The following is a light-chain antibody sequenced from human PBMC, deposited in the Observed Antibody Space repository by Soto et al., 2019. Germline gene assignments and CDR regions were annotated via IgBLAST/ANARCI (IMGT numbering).Light chain of an antibody. CDR1: SSDVGGYNY. J-gene: IGLJ1*01. V-gene: IGLV2-14*01. Sequence: QSALTQPASVSGSPGQSITISCTGTSSDVGGYNYVSWYQQHPGKAPKLMIYDVSNRPSGVSNRFSGSKSGNTASLTISGLQAEDEADYYCSLYTRRSTPFVFGTGTKVTVL. CDR2: DVS. CDR3: SLYTRRSTPFV.